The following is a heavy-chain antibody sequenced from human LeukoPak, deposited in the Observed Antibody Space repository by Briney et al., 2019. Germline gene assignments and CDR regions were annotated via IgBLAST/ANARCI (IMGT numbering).Heavy chain of an antibody. J-gene: IGHJ4*02. V-gene: IGHV4-4*02. CDR1: GGSISSSNW. CDR3: ARWHSSGWYRGFDY. D-gene: IGHD6-19*01. Sequence: PSETLSLTCAVSGGSISSSNWWSWVRQPPGKGLEWIGEIYHSGSTNYNPSLKSRVTISVDKSKNQFSLKLSSVTAADTAVYYCARWHSSGWYRGFDYWGQGTLVTVSS. CDR2: IYHSGST.